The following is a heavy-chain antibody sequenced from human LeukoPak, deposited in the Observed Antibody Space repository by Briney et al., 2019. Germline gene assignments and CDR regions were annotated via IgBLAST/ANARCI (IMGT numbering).Heavy chain of an antibody. CDR3: AREDDWNYEDY. CDR1: GFTFSSYG. J-gene: IGHJ4*02. Sequence: GRSLRLSCAASGFTFSSYGIHWVRQAPGKGLEWVAVISYDGSNKYYADSVKGRFTISRDNAKNSLYLQMNSLRAEDTAIYYCAREDDWNYEDYWGQGTLVTVSS. V-gene: IGHV3-30*03. D-gene: IGHD1-7*01. CDR2: ISYDGSNK.